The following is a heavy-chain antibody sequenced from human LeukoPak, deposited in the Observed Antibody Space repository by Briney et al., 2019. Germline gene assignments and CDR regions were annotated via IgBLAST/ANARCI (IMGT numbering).Heavy chain of an antibody. CDR3: ARSIGSSGYYYGSDNWFDP. Sequence: PGGTLRLSCAASGFTLSSYAMHWVRQAPGKGREWVAVISYDGRNKYYTDSVKGRFTISRDNSKNTLYLQMSSLRAEDTAVYYCARSIGSSGYYYGSDNWFDPWGQGTLVTVSS. CDR1: GFTLSSYA. D-gene: IGHD3-22*01. J-gene: IGHJ5*02. CDR2: ISYDGRNK. V-gene: IGHV3-30*04.